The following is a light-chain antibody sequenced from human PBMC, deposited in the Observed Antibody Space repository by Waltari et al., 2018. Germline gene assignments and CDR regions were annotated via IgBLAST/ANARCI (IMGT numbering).Light chain of an antibody. CDR1: QSVSSSY. J-gene: IGKJ3*01. V-gene: IGKV3-20*01. Sequence: DIVSTQSPCTLSLSRGERAILSRRASQSVSSSYLAWYQQQPGQAPRLLIYGASSRATGIPDRFSGSGSGTDFTLTISRLEPEDFAVYYCQQYGSSPRVTFGPGTKVDIK. CDR3: QQYGSSPRVT. CDR2: GAS.